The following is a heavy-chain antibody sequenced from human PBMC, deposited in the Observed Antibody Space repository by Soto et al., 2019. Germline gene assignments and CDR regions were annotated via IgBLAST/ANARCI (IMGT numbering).Heavy chain of an antibody. Sequence: ELQLVESGGGLVQPGGSLRLSCAASGFTFRSYWMSWVRQAPGKGLEWVANIKPDGTEKYHEDSVKGRFTISRDNAKNSLYLQMNSLRAEDTAVYFCARDVTEGAYIGARPYYFDFWGQGALVTVAS. J-gene: IGHJ4*02. D-gene: IGHD6-6*01. V-gene: IGHV3-7*05. CDR1: GFTFRSYW. CDR3: ARDVTEGAYIGARPYYFDF. CDR2: IKPDGTEK.